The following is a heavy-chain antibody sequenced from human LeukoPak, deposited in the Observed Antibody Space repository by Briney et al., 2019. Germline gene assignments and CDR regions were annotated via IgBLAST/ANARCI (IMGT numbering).Heavy chain of an antibody. Sequence: GESLKISCKGSGYSFTSCWIGWVRQMPGKGLELMGIIYPRDSDTRYSPSFQGQVTISADKSITTTYLQWSGLKASDTAMYYCARLNDFWSGYLKYYFDYWGQGTLVTVSS. CDR2: IYPRDSDT. J-gene: IGHJ4*02. D-gene: IGHD3-3*01. CDR1: GYSFTSCW. V-gene: IGHV5-51*01. CDR3: ARLNDFWSGYLKYYFDY.